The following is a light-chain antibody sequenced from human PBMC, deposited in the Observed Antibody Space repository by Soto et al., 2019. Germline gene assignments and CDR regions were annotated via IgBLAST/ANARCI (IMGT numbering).Light chain of an antibody. CDR2: QDS. Sequence: YELTQPPSVSVSPGQTASITCSGDKLGDKYACWYQQKPGQSPVLVIYQDSKRPSGIPERFSGSNSGNTATLTISGTQAMDEADYYCQAWDSSIVVFGGGTQLTVL. V-gene: IGLV3-1*01. CDR3: QAWDSSIVV. CDR1: KLGDKY. J-gene: IGLJ2*01.